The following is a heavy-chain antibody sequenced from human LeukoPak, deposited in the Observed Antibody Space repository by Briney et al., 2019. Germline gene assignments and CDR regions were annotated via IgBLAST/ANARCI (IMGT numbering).Heavy chain of an antibody. D-gene: IGHD3-22*01. CDR2: NNHSGST. Sequence: SETLSLTCAVYGGSFSGYYRSWIRQPPGKGLEWIGENNHSGSTNYNPSLKSRVTISVDTSKNQFSLKLSSVTAADTAVYYCARSDSSGHYSDYWGQGTLVTVSS. CDR3: ARSDSSGHYSDY. V-gene: IGHV4-34*01. CDR1: GGSFSGYY. J-gene: IGHJ4*02.